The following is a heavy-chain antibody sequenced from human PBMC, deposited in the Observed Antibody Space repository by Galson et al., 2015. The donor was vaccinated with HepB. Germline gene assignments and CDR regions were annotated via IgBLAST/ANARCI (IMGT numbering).Heavy chain of an antibody. V-gene: IGHV3-23*01. CDR1: GFTFSTYA. J-gene: IGHJ4*02. CDR2: ISGSGGST. CDR3: ATDPYSNYDIDY. Sequence: SLRLSCAASGFTFSTYAMSWVRQAPGKGLEWVSTISGSGGSTYYADSVKGRFTISRDNSKYTLSLQMNSLRAEDTAVFYCATDPYSNYDIDYWGQGTLLTVSS. D-gene: IGHD5-12*01.